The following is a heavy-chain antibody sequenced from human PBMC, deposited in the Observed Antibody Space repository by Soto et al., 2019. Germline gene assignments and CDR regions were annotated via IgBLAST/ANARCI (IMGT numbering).Heavy chain of an antibody. CDR3: ARREIQGPLDY. CDR2: IYYSGTT. V-gene: IGHV4-28*01. D-gene: IGHD1-26*01. J-gene: IGHJ4*02. Sequence: QVQLQESGPGLVKPSDTLSLTCAVSGYSISSSNWWGWIRQPPGKGLEWIGYIYYSGTTYYNPSLKSRVTMSVDTCKNQFPPQVTSLTAVDTAVYYCARREIQGPLDYWGEGTLVTVSS. CDR1: GYSISSSNW.